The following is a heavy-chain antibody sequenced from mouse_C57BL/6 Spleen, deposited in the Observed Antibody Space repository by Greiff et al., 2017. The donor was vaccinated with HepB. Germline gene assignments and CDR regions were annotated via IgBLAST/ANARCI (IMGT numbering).Heavy chain of an antibody. V-gene: IGHV1-55*01. Sequence: VKLQQPGAELVKPGASVKMSCKASGYTFTSYWITWVKQRPGQGLEWIGDIYPGSGSTNYNEKFKSKATLTVDTSSSTAYMKLHSLTSEDSAVYYCARGQPRYWYFDVWGTGTTVTVSS. CDR1: GYTFTSYW. J-gene: IGHJ1*03. CDR2: IYPGSGST. D-gene: IGHD6-1*01. CDR3: ARGQPRYWYFDV.